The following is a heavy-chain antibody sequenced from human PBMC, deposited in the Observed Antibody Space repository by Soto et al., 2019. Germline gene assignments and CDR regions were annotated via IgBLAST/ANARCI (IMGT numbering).Heavy chain of an antibody. CDR2: IDPSDSYT. V-gene: IGHV5-10-1*01. CDR1: GYRFTSYW. CDR3: ASTGYCSSTSCYGVYYYGMDV. Sequence: PGESLKISCKGSGYRFTSYWISWVRQMPGKGLEWMGRIDPSDSYTNYSPSFQGHVTISADKSISTAYLQWSSLKASDAAMYYCASTGYCSSTSCYGVYYYGMDVWGQGTTVTVSS. D-gene: IGHD2-2*01. J-gene: IGHJ6*02.